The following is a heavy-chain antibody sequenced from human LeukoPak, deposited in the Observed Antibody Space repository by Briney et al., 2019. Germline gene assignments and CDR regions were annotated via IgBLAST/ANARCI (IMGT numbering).Heavy chain of an antibody. CDR1: GFTFSSYA. J-gene: IGHJ4*02. V-gene: IGHV3-23*01. Sequence: PGGSLRLSCAASGFTFSSYAMSWVRQAPGKGLEWVSTISGSGAGTYYADSVKGRFTISRDNSKNTLYLQMSSLRAEDTAVYYCASDGDYVGYWGQGTLVTVSS. D-gene: IGHD4-17*01. CDR2: ISGSGAGT. CDR3: ASDGDYVGY.